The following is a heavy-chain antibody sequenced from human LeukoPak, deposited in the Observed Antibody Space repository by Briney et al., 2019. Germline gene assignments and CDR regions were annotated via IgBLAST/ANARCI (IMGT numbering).Heavy chain of an antibody. J-gene: IGHJ4*02. CDR2: ISYDGTNE. CDR3: ARNRGATGYYWVDY. V-gene: IGHV3-30-3*01. CDR1: GXTFSNYA. D-gene: IGHD3-22*01. Sequence: GGSLRLSCAAAGXTFSNYAMHWVRQAPGKGLEWVAVISYDGTNEYYADSVKGRFTISRDNSKNTLYLQMDSLRVEDTAVFYCARNRGATGYYWVDYWGQGTLVSVSS.